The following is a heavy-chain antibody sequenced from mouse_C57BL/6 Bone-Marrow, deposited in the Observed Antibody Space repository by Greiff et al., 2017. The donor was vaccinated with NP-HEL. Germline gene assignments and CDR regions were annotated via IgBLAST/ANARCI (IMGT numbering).Heavy chain of an antibody. Sequence: TAYNQKFKGKAILTADKSSSTAYMELRSLTSEDSAVYYCTRESYYSNYDYFDVWGTGTTVTVSS. J-gene: IGHJ1*03. CDR2: T. V-gene: IGHV1-15*01. CDR3: TRESYYSNYDYFDV. D-gene: IGHD2-5*01.